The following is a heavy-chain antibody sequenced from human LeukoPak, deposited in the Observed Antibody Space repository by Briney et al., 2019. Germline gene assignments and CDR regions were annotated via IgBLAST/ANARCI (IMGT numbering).Heavy chain of an antibody. J-gene: IGHJ5*02. D-gene: IGHD3-16*01. CDR1: GYTLTELS. Sequence: ASVKVSCKVSGYTLTELSMHWVRQAPGKGLEWMGGFDPEDGETIYAQKFQGRVTMTEDTSTDTAYMELSSLRSEDTAVYYCARVLRGGDRFDPWGQGTLVTVSS. CDR2: FDPEDGET. CDR3: ARVLRGGDRFDP. V-gene: IGHV1-24*01.